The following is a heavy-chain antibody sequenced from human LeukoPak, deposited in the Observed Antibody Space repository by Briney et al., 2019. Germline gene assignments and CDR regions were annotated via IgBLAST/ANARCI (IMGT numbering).Heavy chain of an antibody. J-gene: IGHJ4*02. Sequence: PGGSLRLSCAASGFTFSSYWMSWVRQAPGKGLEWVANIKQDGSEKYYVDSVKGRFTIPRDNAKNSLYLQMNSLRAEDTAVYYCASASMITFGGVIVILPFDYWGQGTLVTVSS. CDR2: IKQDGSEK. V-gene: IGHV3-7*01. CDR1: GFTFSSYW. D-gene: IGHD3-16*02. CDR3: ASASMITFGGVIVILPFDY.